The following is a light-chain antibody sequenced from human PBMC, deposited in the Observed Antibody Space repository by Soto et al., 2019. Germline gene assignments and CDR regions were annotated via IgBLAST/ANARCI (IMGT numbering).Light chain of an antibody. Sequence: QSALTQDASVSGSPGQSITISCTGTSSDVGGYNYVSWYQHHPGKAPKLMIYDVFTRPSGVSSRFSGSKSGNTASLTISALPAEDEADYYCTSWTSTSTYVFGSGTKVTVL. V-gene: IGLV2-14*03. J-gene: IGLJ1*01. CDR2: DVF. CDR3: TSWTSTSTYV. CDR1: SSDVGGYNY.